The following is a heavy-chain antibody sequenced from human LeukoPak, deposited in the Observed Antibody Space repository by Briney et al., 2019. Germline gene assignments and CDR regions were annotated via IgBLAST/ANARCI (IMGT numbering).Heavy chain of an antibody. J-gene: IGHJ4*02. Sequence: SETLSLTCTVSGYSISSGYYWGWIRQPPGKGLEWIGSIYHSGSTYYNPSLKSRVTISVDTSKNQFSLKLSSVTAADTAVYYCARDQDSYGYFDYWGQGTLVTVSS. D-gene: IGHD5-18*01. CDR1: GYSISSGYY. V-gene: IGHV4-38-2*02. CDR3: ARDQDSYGYFDY. CDR2: IYHSGST.